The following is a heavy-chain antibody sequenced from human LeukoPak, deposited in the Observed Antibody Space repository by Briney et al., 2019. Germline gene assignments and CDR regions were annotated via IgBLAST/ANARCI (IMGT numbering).Heavy chain of an antibody. CDR3: AKSGLLRDLWIHFDY. CDR1: GFSFSSYA. CDR2: ISGSGGRT. D-gene: IGHD2/OR15-2a*01. V-gene: IGHV3-23*01. Sequence: GASLRLSCAASGFSFSSYAMSWVRQAPGKGLEWVSAISGSGGRTYYPDSVKGRFTISRDNSKNTLYLQMNSLRAEDTALYYCAKSGLLRDLWIHFDYWGQGTLVTVSS. J-gene: IGHJ4*02.